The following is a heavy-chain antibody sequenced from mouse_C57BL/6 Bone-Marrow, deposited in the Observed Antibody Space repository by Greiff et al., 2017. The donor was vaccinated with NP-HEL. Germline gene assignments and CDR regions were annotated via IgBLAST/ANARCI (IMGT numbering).Heavy chain of an antibody. CDR3: ARYGKNAFDY. J-gene: IGHJ2*01. CDR2: IYPRSGNT. D-gene: IGHD2-1*01. V-gene: IGHV1-81*01. CDR1: GYTFTSYG. Sequence: VHLVESGAELVRPGASVKLSCKASGYTFTSYGISWVKQRPGQGLEWIGEIYPRSGNTYYNEKFKGKATLTADKSSSTAYMELRSLTSEDSAVYFCARYGKNAFDYWGQGTTLTVSS.